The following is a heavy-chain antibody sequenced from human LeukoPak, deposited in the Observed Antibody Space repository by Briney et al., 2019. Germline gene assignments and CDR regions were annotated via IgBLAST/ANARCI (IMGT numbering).Heavy chain of an antibody. CDR2: IYYSGST. V-gene: IGHV4-39*01. CDR1: GGSISSSSYY. CDR3: AATYYYDSSGYYYFDY. Sequence: PSETLSLTCTVSGGSISSSSYYWGWIRQPPGKGLEWIGSIYYSGSTYYNPSLKSRVTISVDTSKNQLSLKLSSVTAADTAVYYCAATYYYDSSGYYYFDYWGQGTLVTVSS. D-gene: IGHD3-22*01. J-gene: IGHJ4*02.